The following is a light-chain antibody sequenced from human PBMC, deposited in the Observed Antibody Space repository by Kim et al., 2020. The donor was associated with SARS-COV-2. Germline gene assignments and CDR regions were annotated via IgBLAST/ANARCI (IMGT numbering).Light chain of an antibody. CDR1: QSVSSS. CDR3: QQYDNWPPFT. CDR2: GAS. Sequence: EIVMTQSPATLSVSPGESATLSCRASQSVSSSLAWYQQRPGQAPRLLMYGASTRATGIPARFSGSGSGTEFTLTISSLQSEDFAVYYCQQYDNWPPFTFGPGTTVDIK. V-gene: IGKV3-15*01. J-gene: IGKJ3*01.